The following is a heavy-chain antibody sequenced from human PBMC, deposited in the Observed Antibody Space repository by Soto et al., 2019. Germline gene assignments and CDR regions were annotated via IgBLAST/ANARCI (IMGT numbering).Heavy chain of an antibody. J-gene: IGHJ4*02. CDR3: ARSLFFDYILGGGFDF. D-gene: IGHD4-4*01. V-gene: IGHV4-34*09. Sequence: QRLTNAVVCGSFIGFYCSRISKPKGKGLEWIGFLSYSGSTDHNPSLGGRITISVDTSKSQFSLRLSSVTAADTAVYYCARSLFFDYILGGGFDFWGQGTLVTVSS. CDR1: CGSFIGFY. CDR2: LSYSGST.